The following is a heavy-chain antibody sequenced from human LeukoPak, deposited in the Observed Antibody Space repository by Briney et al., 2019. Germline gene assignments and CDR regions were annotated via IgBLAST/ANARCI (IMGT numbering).Heavy chain of an antibody. J-gene: IGHJ4*02. CDR3: ARGPRAEYTYGLYHY. V-gene: IGHV4-31*03. CDR1: GGSINTSDYY. Sequence: SETLSLTCTVSGGSINTSDYYSSWIRQHPGKGLEWIGYIHYSGSTYYNPSLRSRVTISGDTSKNQFSLKLISVTAADTAVYYCARGPRAEYTYGLYHYWGQGTLVTVSS. D-gene: IGHD5-18*01. CDR2: IHYSGST.